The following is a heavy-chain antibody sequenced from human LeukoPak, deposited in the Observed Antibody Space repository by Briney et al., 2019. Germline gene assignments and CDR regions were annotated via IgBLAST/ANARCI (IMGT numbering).Heavy chain of an antibody. Sequence: SETLSPTCSVSGASLSSSSNYWGWIRQPPGKGLEWIGSIYYSGSTSYNPSFKSRVTISAGTSNRQFSLELSSVTAADTAVYYCARNTGSYIDYWGQGTLVTVSS. J-gene: IGHJ4*02. CDR3: ARNTGSYIDY. V-gene: IGHV4-39*01. CDR2: IYYSGST. CDR1: GASLSSSSNY. D-gene: IGHD1-26*01.